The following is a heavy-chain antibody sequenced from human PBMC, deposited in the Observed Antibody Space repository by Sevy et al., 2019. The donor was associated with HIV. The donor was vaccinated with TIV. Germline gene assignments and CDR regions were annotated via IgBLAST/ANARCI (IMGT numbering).Heavy chain of an antibody. V-gene: IGHV3-23*01. CDR1: EFIFSSHA. Sequence: GGSLRLSCVASEFIFSSHAVSWVRQAPGKGLEWVSAISGDGENTHYADSVRGRFTISRDNFKKTLYLQMNSLRAEDTALYYCARDGRGISAFDIWGPGTIVTVSS. J-gene: IGHJ3*02. CDR3: ARDGRGISAFDI. CDR2: ISGDGENT. D-gene: IGHD3-3*02.